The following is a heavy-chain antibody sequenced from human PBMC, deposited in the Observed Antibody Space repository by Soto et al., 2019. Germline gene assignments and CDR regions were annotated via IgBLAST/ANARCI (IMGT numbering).Heavy chain of an antibody. CDR3: ARGRARLIAAAGTEDNWFDP. CDR2: IIPIFGTA. Sequence: QVQLVQSGAEVKKPGSTVKVSCKASGGTFSSYAISWVRQAPGQGLEWMGGIIPIFGTANYAQKFQGRVTITADESTSTAYMELSSLRSEDTAVYYCARGRARLIAAAGTEDNWFDPWGQGTLVTVSS. CDR1: GGTFSSYA. J-gene: IGHJ5*02. D-gene: IGHD6-13*01. V-gene: IGHV1-69*01.